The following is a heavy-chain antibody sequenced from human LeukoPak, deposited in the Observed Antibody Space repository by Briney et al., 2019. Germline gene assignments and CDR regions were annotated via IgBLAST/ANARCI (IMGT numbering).Heavy chain of an antibody. CDR2: IIPIFGTA. J-gene: IGHJ4*02. V-gene: IGHV1-69*05. Sequence: SVEVSCKASGGTFSSYAISWVRQAPGQGLEWMGGIIPIFGTANYAQKFQGRVTITTDGSTSTAYMELSSLRSEDTAVYYCARARSLRYFDWLPPPFDYWGQGTLVTVSS. D-gene: IGHD3-9*01. CDR1: GGTFSSYA. CDR3: ARARSLRYFDWLPPPFDY.